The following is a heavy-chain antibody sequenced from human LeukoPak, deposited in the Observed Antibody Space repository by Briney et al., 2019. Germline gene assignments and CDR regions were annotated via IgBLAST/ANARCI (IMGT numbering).Heavy chain of an antibody. CDR2: ISSSSSYI. V-gene: IGHV3-21*01. J-gene: IGHJ5*02. D-gene: IGHD2-2*01. CDR3: ARDQEAAMVMWFDP. Sequence: GGSLRLSCAASGFTFSSYSMNWVRQAPGKGLEWVSSISSSSSYIYYADSVKGRFTISRDNAKNSLYLQMNSLRAEDMAVYYCARDQEAAMVMWFDPWGQGTLVTVSS. CDR1: GFTFSSYS.